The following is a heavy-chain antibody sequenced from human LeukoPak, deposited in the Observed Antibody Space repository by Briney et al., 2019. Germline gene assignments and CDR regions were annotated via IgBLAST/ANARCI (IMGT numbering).Heavy chain of an antibody. D-gene: IGHD3-9*01. CDR3: ARLTGYSSESWFDP. CDR1: GGSISSSSYY. Sequence: SETLSLTCTVSGGSISSSSYYWGWIRQPPGKGLARIGSIYYSGSTYYKASLKSRVSISVDTSKNKFSLKLSSVTAADTAVYYCARLTGYSSESWFDPWGQGTLVTVSS. J-gene: IGHJ5*02. V-gene: IGHV4-39*07. CDR2: IYYSGST.